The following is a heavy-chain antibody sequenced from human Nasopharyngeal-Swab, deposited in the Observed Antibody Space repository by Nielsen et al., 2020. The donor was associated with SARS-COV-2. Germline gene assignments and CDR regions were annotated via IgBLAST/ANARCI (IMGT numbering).Heavy chain of an antibody. J-gene: IGHJ4*02. V-gene: IGHV3-7*01. CDR3: ARGGSSFPFDY. Sequence: GASLKISCASSGFTFSKFYMSWVRQAAGKGLEWVANIKQDGSGSYYVDSVKGRFTISRDDANNSLYLQMNSLRAGDTGVYYCARGGSSFPFDYWGPGTLVTVSS. CDR2: IKQDGSGS. CDR1: GFTFSKFY. D-gene: IGHD6-13*01.